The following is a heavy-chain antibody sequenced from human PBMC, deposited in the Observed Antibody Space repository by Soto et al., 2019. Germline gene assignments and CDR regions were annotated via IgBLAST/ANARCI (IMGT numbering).Heavy chain of an antibody. CDR2: IWYDGRSK. V-gene: IGHV3-33*01. CDR3: GRVDRYYGMDV. CDR1: GFTFSNYG. Sequence: QVQLVESGGGVVQPGRSLRLSCAASGFTFSNYGLHWVRQAPGKGLEWVADIWYDGRSKNYVDSVKGRFTISRDNSKNTLYLEMNSLRAEDSAVYCCGRVDRYYGMDVWGQGTTVTVSS. J-gene: IGHJ6*02.